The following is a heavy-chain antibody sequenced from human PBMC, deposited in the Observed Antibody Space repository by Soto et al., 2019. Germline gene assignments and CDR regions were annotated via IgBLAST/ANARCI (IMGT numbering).Heavy chain of an antibody. D-gene: IGHD2-15*01. CDR2: IYHSGST. CDR1: GGSISSGGYS. V-gene: IGHV4-30-2*01. Sequence: SETLSLTCAVSGGSISSGGYSWSWIRQPPGKGLEWIGYIYHSGSTYYNPSLKSRVTISVDRSKNQFSLKLSSVTAADTAVYYCARGCCSWTSGYYGMDVWGQGTPVTVYS. J-gene: IGHJ6*02. CDR3: ARGCCSWTSGYYGMDV.